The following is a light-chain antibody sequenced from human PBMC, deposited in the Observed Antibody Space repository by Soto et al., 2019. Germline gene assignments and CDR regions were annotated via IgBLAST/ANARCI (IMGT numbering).Light chain of an antibody. J-gene: IGLJ2*01. Sequence: QSVLTQPRSVSGSPGQSVTISCTGTSSDVGGYDYVSWYQQHPGKAPKLMIYAVSKRPSGVPDRFSGSKSGNTASLTISWLQAEDEADYYCCSYAGSYTWVFGGGTKVTVL. CDR1: SSDVGGYDY. V-gene: IGLV2-11*01. CDR3: CSYAGSYTWV. CDR2: AVS.